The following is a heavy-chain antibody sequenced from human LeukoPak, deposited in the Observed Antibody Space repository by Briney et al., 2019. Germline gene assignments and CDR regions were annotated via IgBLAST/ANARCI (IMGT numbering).Heavy chain of an antibody. Sequence: GGSLRLSCAASGFTFSSYGMHWVRQAPGKGLEWVAFIRYDGSNKYYADSVKGRFTISRDNSKNMLYLQMNSLRAEDPAVYYCAKEGTVGVVFDYWGQGTLVTVSS. CDR3: AKEGTVGVVFDY. CDR2: IRYDGSNK. D-gene: IGHD1-26*01. CDR1: GFTFSSYG. V-gene: IGHV3-30*02. J-gene: IGHJ4*02.